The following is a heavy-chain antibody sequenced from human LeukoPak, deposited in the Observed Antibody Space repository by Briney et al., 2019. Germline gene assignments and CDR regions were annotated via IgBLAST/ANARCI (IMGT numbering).Heavy chain of an antibody. CDR2: ISSSGSYI. D-gene: IGHD2-8*01. V-gene: IGHV3-21*01. CDR1: GFTFSTYS. J-gene: IGHJ4*02. Sequence: GGSLRLSCAASGFTFSTYSMNWVRQAPGKGLEWVSSISSSGSYIYYADSVKGRFTISRDNAKNSLYLQMNSLRAEDTAVYYCARDCTNGVCYGTDFDYWGQGTLVTVSS. CDR3: ARDCTNGVCYGTDFDY.